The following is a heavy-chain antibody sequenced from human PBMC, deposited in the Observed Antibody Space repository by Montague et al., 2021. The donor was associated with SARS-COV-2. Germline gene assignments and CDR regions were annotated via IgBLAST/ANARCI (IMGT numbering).Heavy chain of an antibody. J-gene: IGHJ4*02. CDR2: ISYDGSNK. CDR3: ARPFSGCYYSYFDY. D-gene: IGHD3-10*01. CDR1: GFTFSSYA. Sequence: SLRLSCAASGFTFSSYAMHWVRQAPGKGLEWVAVISYDGSNKYYADSVKGRFTISRDNSKNTLYLQMNSLRAEDTAVYYCARPFSGCYYSYFDYWGQETLVTVSS. V-gene: IGHV3-30*04.